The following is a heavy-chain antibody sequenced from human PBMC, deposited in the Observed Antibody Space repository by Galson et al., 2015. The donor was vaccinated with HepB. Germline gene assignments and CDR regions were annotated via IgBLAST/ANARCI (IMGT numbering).Heavy chain of an antibody. J-gene: IGHJ5*02. CDR1: GGSISSGGYY. CDR2: IYYSGST. V-gene: IGHV4-31*03. D-gene: IGHD3-3*01. Sequence: TLSLTCTVSGGSISSGGYYWSWIRQHPGKGLEWIGYIYYSGSTYYNPSLKSRVTISVDTSKNQFSLKLSSVTAADTAVYYCARDGGWSDRVFWRVGGGFDPWGQGTLVTVSS. CDR3: ARDGGWSDRVFWRVGGGFDP.